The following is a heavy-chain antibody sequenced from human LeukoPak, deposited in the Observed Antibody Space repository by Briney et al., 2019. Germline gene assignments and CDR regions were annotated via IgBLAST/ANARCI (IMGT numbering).Heavy chain of an antibody. V-gene: IGHV3-74*01. Sequence: PGGSLRLSCTASGFTFSTYWMHWVRQAPGRGLVWVSRIYPDGTSTNYADSVKGRFTISRDNAKNTLYLQMNSLRADDTAVYSCARGSSTSGSLWGRGTLVTVSS. CDR3: ARGSSTSGSL. J-gene: IGHJ2*01. CDR2: IYPDGTST. D-gene: IGHD2-2*01. CDR1: GFTFSTYW.